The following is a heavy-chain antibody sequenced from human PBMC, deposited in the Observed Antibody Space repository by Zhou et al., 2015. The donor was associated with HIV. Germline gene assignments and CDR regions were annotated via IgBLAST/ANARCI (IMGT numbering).Heavy chain of an antibody. V-gene: IGHV1-46*01. CDR3: ARDWRFPWWNGGYFDY. Sequence: QVQLMQSGAEVKKPGASVKVSCKASGYTFTSYYMHWVRQAPGQGLEWMGIINPSGGSTNYAQKFQGRITMTRDTSTSTVYMELTSLRSEDTAVYHCARDWRFPWWNGGYFDYWGQGTLVTVSS. J-gene: IGHJ4*02. CDR2: INPSGGST. CDR1: GYTFTSYY. D-gene: IGHD1-1*01.